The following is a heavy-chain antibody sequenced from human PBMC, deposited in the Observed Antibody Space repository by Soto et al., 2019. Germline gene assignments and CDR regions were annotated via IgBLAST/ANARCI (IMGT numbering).Heavy chain of an antibody. Sequence: GGSLRLSCAASGFTFSSYAMSLVRRAPGKGLGWVSAISNNGGSTYYANSVKGRFTISRDNSENTLYLQMGSLRAEDMALYYCARRGYGSRWPNVYMDVWGKGTTVTVSS. V-gene: IGHV3-64*01. J-gene: IGHJ6*03. CDR1: GFTFSSYA. CDR2: ISNNGGST. D-gene: IGHD6-13*01. CDR3: ARRGYGSRWPNVYMDV.